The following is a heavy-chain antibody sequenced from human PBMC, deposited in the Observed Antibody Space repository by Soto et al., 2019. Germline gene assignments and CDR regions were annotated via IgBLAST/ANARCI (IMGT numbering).Heavy chain of an antibody. CDR3: AKEDSSGWSRLVSRDAFDI. V-gene: IGHV3-23*01. CDR1: GFTFSSYA. D-gene: IGHD6-19*01. Sequence: EVQLLESGGGLVQPGGSLRLSCAASGFTFSSYAMSWVRQAPGKGLEWVSAISGSGGSTYYADSVKGRFTISRDNSKNTLYLQMNSLRAEDTAVYYCAKEDSSGWSRLVSRDAFDIWGQGTMVTVSS. CDR2: ISGSGGST. J-gene: IGHJ3*02.